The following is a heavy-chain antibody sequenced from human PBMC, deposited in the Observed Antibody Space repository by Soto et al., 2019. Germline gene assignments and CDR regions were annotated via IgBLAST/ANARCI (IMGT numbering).Heavy chain of an antibody. D-gene: IGHD5-12*01. J-gene: IGHJ2*01. V-gene: IGHV1-69*12. Sequence: QVQLVQSGAEVKKPGSSVTVSCKASGGTFSSYTISWVRQAPGQGLEWMGGINPIFGTANYAQKFQGRVTIXXDXSXXTAYMELSSLRSEDTAVYYCARGNHRWLQLWYFDLWGRGTLVTVSS. CDR3: ARGNHRWLQLWYFDL. CDR1: GGTFSSYT. CDR2: INPIFGTA.